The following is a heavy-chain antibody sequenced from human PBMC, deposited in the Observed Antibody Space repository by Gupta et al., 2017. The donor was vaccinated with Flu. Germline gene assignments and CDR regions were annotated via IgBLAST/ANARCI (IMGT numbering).Heavy chain of an antibody. Sequence: QVQLVESGGGVVQPGGSLRLSCAASGFTFRSYGLPWVRQAPGKGLEWVAVISYDGSNKYYADSVKGRFTISRDNSKNTLYLQMNSRRAEDTAVYYCAKDGGAYFDWLLDFDPWGQGTLVTVSS. V-gene: IGHV3-30*18. J-gene: IGHJ5*02. CDR2: ISYDGSNK. D-gene: IGHD3-9*01. CDR1: GFTFRSYG. CDR3: AKDGGAYFDWLLDFDP.